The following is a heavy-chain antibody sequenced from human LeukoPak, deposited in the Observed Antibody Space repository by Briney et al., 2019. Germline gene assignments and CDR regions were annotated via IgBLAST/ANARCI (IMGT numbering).Heavy chain of an antibody. CDR1: GGSISSYY. CDR2: IYYSGST. J-gene: IGHJ4*02. V-gene: IGHV4-59*08. D-gene: IGHD3-10*01. CDR3: ARYYGSGSGYFDY. Sequence: PSETLSLTCTVSGGSISSYYWSWLRQPPGKGLEWLGYIYYSGSTNYNPSLKSRVTISVGTFKNQFSLKLSSVTAADTAVYYCARYYGSGSGYFDYWGQGTLVTVSS.